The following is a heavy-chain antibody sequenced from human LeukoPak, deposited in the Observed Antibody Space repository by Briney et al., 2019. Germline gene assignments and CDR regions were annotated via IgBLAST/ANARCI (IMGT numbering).Heavy chain of an antibody. J-gene: IGHJ6*04. V-gene: IGHV4-59*01. CDR2: IYYSGST. Sequence: PSETLSLTCTVSGGSISGYYWSWIRQPPGKGLEWIGYIYYSGSTNYNPSLKSRVTISVDTSKNQFSLKLSSVTAADTAVYYCARAPYYYGSGNNGMDVWGKGTTVTVSS. CDR3: ARAPYYYGSGNNGMDV. CDR1: GGSISGYY. D-gene: IGHD3-10*01.